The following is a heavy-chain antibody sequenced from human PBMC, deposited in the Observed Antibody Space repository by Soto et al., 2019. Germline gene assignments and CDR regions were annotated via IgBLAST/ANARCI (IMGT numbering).Heavy chain of an antibody. CDR3: ARGGTVLRFLEWLPPKYYYGMDV. V-gene: IGHV1-2*02. J-gene: IGHJ6*02. CDR2: INPNSGGT. Sequence: ASVKVSCKASGYTFTGYYMHWVRQAPGQGLEWMGWINPNSGGTNYAQKFQGRVTMTRDTSISTAYMELSRLRSDDTAVHYCARGGTVLRFLEWLPPKYYYGMDVWGQGTTVTVSS. CDR1: GYTFTGYY. D-gene: IGHD3-3*01.